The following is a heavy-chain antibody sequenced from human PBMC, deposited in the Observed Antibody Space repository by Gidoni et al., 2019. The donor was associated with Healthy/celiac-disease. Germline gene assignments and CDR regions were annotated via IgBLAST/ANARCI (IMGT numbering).Heavy chain of an antibody. CDR1: GFSLSTSGMC. V-gene: IGHV2-70*01. CDR3: ARIRPETYYYDSSGYPTYYFDY. CDR2: IDWDDDK. J-gene: IGHJ4*02. Sequence: QVTLRESGPALVKPTQTLTLTCTFSGFSLSTSGMCVGWIRQPPGKALEWLALIDWDDDKYYSTSLKTRLTISKDTSKNQVVLTMTNMDPVDTATYYCARIRPETYYYDSSGYPTYYFDYWGQGTLVTVSS. D-gene: IGHD3-22*01.